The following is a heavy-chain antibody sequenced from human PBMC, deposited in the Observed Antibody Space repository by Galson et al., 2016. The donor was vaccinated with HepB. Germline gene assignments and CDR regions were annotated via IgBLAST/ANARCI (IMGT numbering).Heavy chain of an antibody. CDR1: GFTFSSYA. V-gene: IGHV3-23*01. D-gene: IGHD3-3*01. CDR3: AKDGGYYDFWSSYYWGFDY. Sequence: SLRLSCAASGFTFSSYAMSWVRQAPGKGPEWVSTISGSGYNTYYADSVKGRFTISRDNSKNTLYLQMNSLRAEDTAVYYCAKDGGYYDFWSSYYWGFDYWGQGTLVTVSS. J-gene: IGHJ4*02. CDR2: ISGSGYNT.